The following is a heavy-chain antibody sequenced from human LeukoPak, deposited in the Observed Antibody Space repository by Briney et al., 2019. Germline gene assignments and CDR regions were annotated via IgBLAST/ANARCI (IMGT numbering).Heavy chain of an antibody. Sequence: GGSLRLSYAASVFSFSTYAMYWVRQAPGKGLEWVSYISSSSSTIYYADSVKGRFTISRDNSKNTLYLQMNSLRAEDTAVYYCAKEPRGEFAEYFQHWGQGTLVTVSS. D-gene: IGHD3-16*01. CDR3: AKEPRGEFAEYFQH. V-gene: IGHV3-48*01. CDR1: VFSFSTYA. CDR2: ISSSSSTI. J-gene: IGHJ1*01.